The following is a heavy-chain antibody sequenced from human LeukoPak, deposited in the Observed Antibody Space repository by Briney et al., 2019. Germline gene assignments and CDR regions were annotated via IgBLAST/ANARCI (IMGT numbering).Heavy chain of an antibody. J-gene: IGHJ5*02. Sequence: AGGSLRLSCAASGFTFSNYDMSWIRQAPGKGLEWVSYISSSGSTIYYADSVKGRFTISRDNAKNSLYLQMNTLRAEDTAVYYCARGGLRFVEWFNNWFDPWGQGTLVTVSS. CDR3: ARGGLRFVEWFNNWFDP. CDR2: ISSSGSTI. V-gene: IGHV3-11*04. CDR1: GFTFSNYD. D-gene: IGHD3-3*01.